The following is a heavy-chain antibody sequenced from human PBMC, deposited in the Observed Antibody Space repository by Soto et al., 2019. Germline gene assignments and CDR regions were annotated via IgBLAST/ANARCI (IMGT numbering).Heavy chain of an antibody. V-gene: IGHV4-59*01. J-gene: IGHJ4*02. CDR3: ARGRRYYYDNTGPFYFEQ. CDR2: IYYNVIT. CDR1: RGCISNYY. Sequence: PXGTLSLTFTVSRGCISNYYWSWIRQPPGNELEWIAYIYYNVITNYNPSLKSRVTISVDTSKNQFSLTLTSVTAADTAVYYCARGRRYYYDNTGPFYFEQWGQGTLVTVSS. D-gene: IGHD3-22*01.